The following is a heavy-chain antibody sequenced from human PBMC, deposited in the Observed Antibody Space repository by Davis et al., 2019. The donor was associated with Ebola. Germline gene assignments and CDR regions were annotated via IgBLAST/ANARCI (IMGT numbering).Heavy chain of an antibody. CDR2: TYYKSKWNN. CDR1: GDSVSGSTAG. V-gene: IGHV6-1*01. D-gene: IGHD5-12*01. CDR3: ARGWLRSGFDS. Sequence: HSQTLSLTCAISGDSVSGSTAGWNWIRQSPSRGLEWLGRTYYKSKWNNDYAVSVKSRITIDLDTSKNQLSLQLDSVTPEDTAVYYCARGWLRSGFDSWGQGTLVNVSS. J-gene: IGHJ4*02.